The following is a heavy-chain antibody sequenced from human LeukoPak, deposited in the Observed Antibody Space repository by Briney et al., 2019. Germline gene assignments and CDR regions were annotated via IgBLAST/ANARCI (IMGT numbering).Heavy chain of an antibody. CDR2: IHNDGTTT. V-gene: IGHV3-74*01. CDR3: ARYISGWYYFDY. CDR1: GFIFTSYW. J-gene: IGHJ4*02. Sequence: GGSLRLSCAASGFIFTSYWIHWVRQAPGKGLVWVSRIHNDGTTTGYADSVKGRFAISRDNAKNTVYLQMSSLRAEDTAVYFCARYISGWYYFDYWGQGTLVTVSS. D-gene: IGHD6-19*01.